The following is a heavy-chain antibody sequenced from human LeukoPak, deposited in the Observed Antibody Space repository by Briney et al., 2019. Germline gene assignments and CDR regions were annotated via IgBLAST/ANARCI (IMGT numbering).Heavy chain of an antibody. V-gene: IGHV3-7*01. Sequence: GGSLRLSCAASGFTFSSYWMSWVRQAPGKGLEWVANIKQDGSEKYYVDSVKGRFTISRDNAKNSLYPQMNSLRAEDTAVYYCARPPYSSSSDYWGQGTLVTVSS. CDR3: ARPPYSSSSDY. CDR1: GFTFSSYW. J-gene: IGHJ4*02. CDR2: IKQDGSEK. D-gene: IGHD6-6*01.